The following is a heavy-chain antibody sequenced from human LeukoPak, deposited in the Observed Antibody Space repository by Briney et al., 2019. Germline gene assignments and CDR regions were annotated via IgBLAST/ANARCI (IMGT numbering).Heavy chain of an antibody. V-gene: IGHV3-66*01. CDR3: ARAGQRGYSYGYQDFDY. D-gene: IGHD5-18*01. Sequence: PGGSLRLSCVASGFTVSDNHVSWVRQAPGKGLEWVSLIDNVGGTYYADPVKGRFTISRDNSKNTLYLQMNSLRAEDTAVYYCARAGQRGYSYGYQDFDYWGQGTLVTVSS. J-gene: IGHJ4*02. CDR2: IDNVGGT. CDR1: GFTVSDNH.